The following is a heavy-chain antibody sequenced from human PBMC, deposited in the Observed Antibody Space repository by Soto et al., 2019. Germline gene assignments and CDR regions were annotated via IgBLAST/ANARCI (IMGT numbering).Heavy chain of an antibody. CDR2: MNRDSGNT. V-gene: IGHV1-8*01. D-gene: IGHD2-8*01. CDR1: GYTFINYD. J-gene: IGHJ5*02. CDR3: ARRRGSNGWFDL. Sequence: QVQLVQSGAEVKKPGASVKVSCKASGYTFINYDINWVRQATGQGLEWVGWMNRDSGNTGYAQNFQGRVTMTGHPSVSSLYLELSSLTSEDTAVYYCARRRGSNGWFDLWGQGPLVTVSS.